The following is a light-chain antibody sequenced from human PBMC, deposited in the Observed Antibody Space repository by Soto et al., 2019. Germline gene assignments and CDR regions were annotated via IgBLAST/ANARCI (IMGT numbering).Light chain of an antibody. CDR2: AVN. Sequence: QSVLTQPPSASGSPGQSVTISCTGSRSDVGGDDLVSWYQQRPGKAPQLIISAVNKRPSGVPDRFSGSKSGNTASLTVSGLQAEDEADYYCAAWDDSLLVVFGGGTKLTVL. CDR1: RSDVGGDDL. J-gene: IGLJ2*01. V-gene: IGLV2-8*01. CDR3: AAWDDSLLVV.